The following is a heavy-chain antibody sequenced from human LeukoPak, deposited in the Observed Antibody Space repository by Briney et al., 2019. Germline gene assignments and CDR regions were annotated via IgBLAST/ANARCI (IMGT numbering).Heavy chain of an antibody. V-gene: IGHV3-23*01. CDR1: GFTFSSYA. D-gene: IGHD1-26*01. J-gene: IGHJ4*02. Sequence: GGSLRLSCAAPGFTFSSYAMSWVRQAPGKGLEWVSAISGSGGSTFYADSVKGRFTISRDNSKNTLYLQMNSLGADDTAVYYCAKAVELLLGYYFDHWGQGTLVTVSS. CDR3: AKAVELLLGYYFDH. CDR2: ISGSGGST.